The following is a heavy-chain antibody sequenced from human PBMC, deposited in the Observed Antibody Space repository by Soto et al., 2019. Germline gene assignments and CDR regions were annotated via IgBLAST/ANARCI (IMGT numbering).Heavy chain of an antibody. CDR2: IHYSGST. V-gene: IGHV4-59*01. Sequence: QVQLQESGPGLVKPSETLSLTCTVSGGSISSYYWSWIRQPPGKGLEWIGYIHYSGSTNYNPSLKSRVTISVDTSKNQFSLKLSSVTAADTAVYYCARAYGDYVFDYWGQGTLVTVSS. D-gene: IGHD4-17*01. J-gene: IGHJ4*02. CDR1: GGSISSYY. CDR3: ARAYGDYVFDY.